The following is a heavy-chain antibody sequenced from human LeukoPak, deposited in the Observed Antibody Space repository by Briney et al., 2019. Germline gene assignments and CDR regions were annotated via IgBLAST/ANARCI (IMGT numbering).Heavy chain of an antibody. CDR2: IIPIFGTA. CDR1: GGTFSRYA. J-gene: IGHJ4*02. V-gene: IGHV1-69*13. CDR3: ARGYSYGYFAY. D-gene: IGHD5-18*01. Sequence: ASVKVSCKASGGTFSRYAISWVRQAPGQGLEWMGGIIPIFGTANYAQKFQGRVTITADESTSTAYMELSSLRSEDTAVYYCARGYSYGYFAYWGQGTLVTVSS.